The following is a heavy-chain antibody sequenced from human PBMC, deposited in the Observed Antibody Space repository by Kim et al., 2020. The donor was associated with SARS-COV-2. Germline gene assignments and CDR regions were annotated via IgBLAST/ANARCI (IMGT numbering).Heavy chain of an antibody. V-gene: IGHV4-39*01. CDR2: IYYSGST. CDR1: GGSISSSSYY. D-gene: IGHD6-13*01. CDR3: ARLPHNSIAGSGSREDP. J-gene: IGHJ5*02. Sequence: SETLSLTCTVSGGSISSSSYYCGLIRQPPGKVLEWIGSIYYSGSTYYNPSLKSRVTISVDTSKNQFSLKLSSVTAADTAVYYCARLPHNSIAGSGSREDPWGQGTLVTVSS.